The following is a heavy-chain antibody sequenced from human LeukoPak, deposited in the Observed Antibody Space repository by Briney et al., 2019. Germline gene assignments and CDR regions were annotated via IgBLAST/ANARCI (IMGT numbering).Heavy chain of an antibody. CDR3: ARIESSGYYNYFDY. D-gene: IGHD3-22*01. J-gene: IGHJ4*02. V-gene: IGHV2-5*02. CDR2: IYWDDDK. CDR1: GFSLSTSGVG. Sequence: SGPTLVKPTQTLTLTCTFSGFSLSTSGVGVGWIRQPPGKALEWLALIYWDDDKRYSPSLKSRLTITKDTSKNQVVLTMTNMDPVDTATYYCARIESSGYYNYFDYWGQGTLVTVSS.